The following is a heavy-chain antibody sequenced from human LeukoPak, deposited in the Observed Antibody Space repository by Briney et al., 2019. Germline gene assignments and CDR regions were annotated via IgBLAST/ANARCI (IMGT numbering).Heavy chain of an antibody. CDR3: ARVLRGARNGIGY. CDR1: GGSFSGYY. CDR2: INHSGST. J-gene: IGHJ4*02. Sequence: SETLSLTCAVYGGSFSGYYWSWIRQPPGKGLEWIGEINHSGSTNYNPSLKSRVTISVDTSKNQFSLKLSSVTAADTAVYYCARVLRGARNGIGYWGQGTLVTVSS. V-gene: IGHV4-34*01. D-gene: IGHD4-17*01.